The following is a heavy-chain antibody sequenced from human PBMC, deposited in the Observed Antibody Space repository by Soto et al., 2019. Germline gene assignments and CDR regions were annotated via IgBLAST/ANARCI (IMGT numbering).Heavy chain of an antibody. J-gene: IGHJ4*02. CDR2: IKQDGSEK. V-gene: IGHV3-7*01. Sequence: EVQLVESGGGLVQPGGSLRLSCAASGFTFSSYWMSWVRQAPGQGLEWVANIKQDGSEKYYVDSVKGRFTISRDNAKNSLYLQMNSLRAEDTAVYYCARYYDCWSGSYPFDYWGQGTLVTVSS. CDR1: GFTFSSYW. CDR3: ARYYDCWSGSYPFDY. D-gene: IGHD3-3*01.